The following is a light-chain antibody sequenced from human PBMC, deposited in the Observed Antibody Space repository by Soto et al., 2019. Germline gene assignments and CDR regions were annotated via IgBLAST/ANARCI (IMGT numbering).Light chain of an antibody. V-gene: IGKV3-15*01. J-gene: IGKJ1*01. Sequence: EIVMTQSPATLSVSQSERATLSCRASQSVSSNLAWYQQKPGHAPRLLIYGASTRATGIPARFSGSGSGTDFTLTIRSLQPEDFATYYCQQSYSTPWTLGQGTNVDIK. CDR3: QQSYSTPWT. CDR1: QSVSSN. CDR2: GAS.